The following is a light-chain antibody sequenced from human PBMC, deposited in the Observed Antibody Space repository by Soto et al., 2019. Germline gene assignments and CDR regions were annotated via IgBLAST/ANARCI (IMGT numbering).Light chain of an antibody. CDR1: QSISSW. J-gene: IGKJ5*01. Sequence: DIQMTQSPSTLSASVGDRVTITCRASQSISSWLAWYQQKPGKAPKLLIYDASSLESGVPSRFSGSGSATEFTLTISSLQPDDFATYYCQQSYSTPITFGQGTRLEIK. CDR3: QQSYSTPIT. CDR2: DAS. V-gene: IGKV1-5*01.